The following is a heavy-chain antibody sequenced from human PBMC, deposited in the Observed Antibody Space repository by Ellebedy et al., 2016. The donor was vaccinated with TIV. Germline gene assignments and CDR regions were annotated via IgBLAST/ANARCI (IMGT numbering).Heavy chain of an antibody. CDR3: ARVDASVHYYDPTGGY. CDR1: GFTVINNY. J-gene: IGHJ4*02. Sequence: GESLKISXTASGFTVINNYIRWFRQAPGRGLEWVAHIYSGGRTDYADSVKGRFAISRDNSKNTLYLQMNSLRAEDTAVYYCARVDASVHYYDPTGGYWGQGTLVTVSS. V-gene: IGHV3-66*01. D-gene: IGHD3-22*01. CDR2: IYSGGRT.